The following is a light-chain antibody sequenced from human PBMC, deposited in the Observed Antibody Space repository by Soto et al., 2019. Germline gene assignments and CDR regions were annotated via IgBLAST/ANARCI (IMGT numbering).Light chain of an antibody. Sequence: EVEMGQSPSSRSVYQGEGATLSCRASQWIGDPLAWYQHKPGQTPRLLIYDTSTRATGVPTRFSGSRSGAEFTLTINSLQSEDFAVYYCQPYNNRPLTFGGGSKL. CDR1: QWIGDP. CDR2: DTS. J-gene: IGKJ4*01. V-gene: IGKV3-15*01. CDR3: QPYNNRPLT.